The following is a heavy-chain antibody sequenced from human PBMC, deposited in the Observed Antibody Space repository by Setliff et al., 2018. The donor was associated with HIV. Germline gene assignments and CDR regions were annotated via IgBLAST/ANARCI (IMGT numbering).Heavy chain of an antibody. Sequence: PSETLSLTCTVTGGSISSGGFYWTWIRQHPGKGLEWIGYIYNTGSTYHSPSLESRVTISIDTSKNQFSLKLRSVTAADTAVYYCARSKISGSNHETYGFDVWGQGTTVTVSS. CDR2: IYNTGST. D-gene: IGHD1-26*01. CDR3: ARSKISGSNHETYGFDV. J-gene: IGHJ6*02. V-gene: IGHV4-31*03. CDR1: GGSISSGGFY.